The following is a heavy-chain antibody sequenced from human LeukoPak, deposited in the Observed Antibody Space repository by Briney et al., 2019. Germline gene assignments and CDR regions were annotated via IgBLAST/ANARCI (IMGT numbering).Heavy chain of an antibody. V-gene: IGHV3-21*01. CDR2: ISSSSSYI. Sequence: GGSLRLSCAASGFTFSSYSMNWVRQAPGKGLEWVSSISSSSSYIYYADSVKGRFTISRDNSKNTLYLQMNSLRAEDTAVYYCARDYDSSGFDYWGQGTLVTVSS. D-gene: IGHD3-22*01. J-gene: IGHJ4*02. CDR3: ARDYDSSGFDY. CDR1: GFTFSSYS.